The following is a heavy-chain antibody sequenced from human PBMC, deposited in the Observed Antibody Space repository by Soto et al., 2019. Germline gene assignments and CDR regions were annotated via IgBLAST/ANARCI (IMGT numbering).Heavy chain of an antibody. D-gene: IGHD5-12*01. Sequence: QVQLVQSGGEVKKPGSSVKASCKASGATFTNHVFNWVRQAPGQGLEGMGGIISLFGTPNYSQRFQGRVTITADESTATSYMELSSLRSEDTAVYYCARDLGSGYDRGDYWGQGTLVTVSS. V-gene: IGHV1-69*12. CDR1: GATFTNHV. CDR3: ARDLGSGYDRGDY. CDR2: IISLFGTP. J-gene: IGHJ4*02.